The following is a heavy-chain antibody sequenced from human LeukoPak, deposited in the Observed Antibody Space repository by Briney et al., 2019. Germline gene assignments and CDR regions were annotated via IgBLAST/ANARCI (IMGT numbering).Heavy chain of an antibody. D-gene: IGHD3-10*01. CDR1: GISVSGTF. V-gene: IGHV3-53*01. CDR2: MYSGGAT. CDR3: ARVVTFELDY. J-gene: IGHJ4*02. Sequence: GGSLRLSCVASGISVSGTFMSWVRQAPGKGLEWVSTMYSGGATHCADSVKGRFSVSRDNVENTLYLQMDNLRVEDTAVYYCARVVTFELDYWGQGTPVLVSS.